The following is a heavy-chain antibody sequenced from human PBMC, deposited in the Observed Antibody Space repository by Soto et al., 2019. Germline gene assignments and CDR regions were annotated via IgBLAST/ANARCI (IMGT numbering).Heavy chain of an antibody. J-gene: IGHJ4*02. V-gene: IGHV3-23*01. Sequence: EVQLLESGGGLVQPGGSLRLSCAASGFTFSSYAMSWVRQAPGKGLEWVSAISGRGGNTYYADSVKGRFTISRDNSKNTVYLQMNSLRGEDRAVYYCARGGGSYRGGSFDYWGQGTLVTVSS. CDR1: GFTFSSYA. CDR2: ISGRGGNT. CDR3: ARGGGSYRGGSFDY. D-gene: IGHD3-16*02.